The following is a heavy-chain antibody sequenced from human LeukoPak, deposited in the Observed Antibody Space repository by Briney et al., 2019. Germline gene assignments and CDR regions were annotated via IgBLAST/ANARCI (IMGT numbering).Heavy chain of an antibody. J-gene: IGHJ3*02. CDR3: ARGAAVIVVVDAFDI. V-gene: IGHV4-59*08. Sequence: PSETLSLTCTVSGGSISSYYWSWIRQPPGKGLEWIGYIYYSGSTYYNPSLKSRVTISVDTSKNQFSLKLSPVTAADTAVYYCARGAAVIVVVDAFDIWGQGTMVTVSS. CDR1: GGSISSYY. CDR2: IYYSGST. D-gene: IGHD3-22*01.